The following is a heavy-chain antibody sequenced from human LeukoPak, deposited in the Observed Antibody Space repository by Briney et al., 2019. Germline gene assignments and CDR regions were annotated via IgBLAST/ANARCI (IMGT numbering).Heavy chain of an antibody. CDR3: ARDFRVGASNFDY. V-gene: IGHV4-38-2*02. J-gene: IGHJ4*02. CDR1: GYSISSGYY. CDR2: IYHSGST. Sequence: PSETLSLTCTVSGYSISSGYYWGWIRPPPGKGLEWIGSIYHSGSTYYNPSLKSRVTISVDTSKNQFSLKLSSVTAADTAVYYCARDFRVGASNFDYWGQGTLVTVSS. D-gene: IGHD1-26*01.